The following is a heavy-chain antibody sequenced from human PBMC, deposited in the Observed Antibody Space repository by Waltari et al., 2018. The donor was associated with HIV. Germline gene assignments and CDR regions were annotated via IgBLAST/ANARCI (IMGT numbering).Heavy chain of an antibody. CDR3: ARGLPKQWLAYFDY. V-gene: IGHV5-51*01. CDR2: IHPGDAGT. Sequence: EVQLAQSGAEVKKPRESLQISCKSSRYNFTNYLIDWVRQMPGKGLEWMGIIHPGDAGTRYSPSFQGQVTSSADKAIRTAFLQWSSLKASDTAMYYCARGLPKQWLAYFDYWGQGTLVTVSS. CDR1: RYNFTNYL. J-gene: IGHJ4*02. D-gene: IGHD6-19*01.